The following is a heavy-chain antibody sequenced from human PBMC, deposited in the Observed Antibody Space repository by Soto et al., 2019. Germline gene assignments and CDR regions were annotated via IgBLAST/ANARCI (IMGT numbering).Heavy chain of an antibody. V-gene: IGHV3-21*01. J-gene: IGHJ4*02. CDR2: ISSSSSYI. D-gene: IGHD3-3*01. CDR1: GFTFSSYS. CDR3: ARVYDFWSGYYRPIGY. Sequence: EVQLVESGGGLVKPGGSLRLSCAASGFTFSSYSMNWVRQAPGKGLEWVSSISSSSSYIYYADSVQGRFIISRDNAKNSLYLQLNSLRAEDMAVYYCARVYDFWSGYYRPIGYWGQGTLVTVSS.